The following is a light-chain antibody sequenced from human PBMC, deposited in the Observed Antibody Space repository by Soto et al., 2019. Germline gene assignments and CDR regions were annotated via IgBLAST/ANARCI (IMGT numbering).Light chain of an antibody. CDR1: QTVSTSF. CDR2: GAS. Sequence: EIVMTPSPGTLSLSPGERATLSCRASQTVSTSFLAWYQQKRGQAPRLLIYGASTRATGVPDRFSGSGSGTDFTLTISDVEPEDFAVYYCHQRQSWPRTFGQGTRLEIK. CDR3: HQRQSWPRT. V-gene: IGKV3-11*01. J-gene: IGKJ5*01.